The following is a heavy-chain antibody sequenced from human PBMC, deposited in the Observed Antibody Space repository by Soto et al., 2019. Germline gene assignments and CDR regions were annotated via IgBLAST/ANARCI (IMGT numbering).Heavy chain of an antibody. CDR1: GGSISDFY. V-gene: IGHV4-59*01. CDR3: SRVGGLAARTFDY. Sequence: SETLSLTCTVSGGSISDFYWSWIRQPPGKGLEWIGYIYYSGSTNYNPSLKSRVTISVDTSKNQFSLNLRSMSPADTAVYYCSRVGGLAARTFDYWGPGTLVTVSS. D-gene: IGHD6-6*01. CDR2: IYYSGST. J-gene: IGHJ4*02.